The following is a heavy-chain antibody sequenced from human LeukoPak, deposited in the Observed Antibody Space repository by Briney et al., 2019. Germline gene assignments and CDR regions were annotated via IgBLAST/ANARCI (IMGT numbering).Heavy chain of an antibody. CDR2: IYYSGST. J-gene: IGHJ2*01. V-gene: IGHV4-59*01. D-gene: IGHD4-17*01. CDR1: GGSISSYY. CDR3: ASRLDYGDSRPRWYFDL. Sequence: SETLSLTCTVSGGSISSYYWSWIRRPPGKGLEWVGYIYYSGSTNYNPSLKSRVTISVDTSKNQFSLKLSSVTAADTAVYYCASRLDYGDSRPRWYFDLWGRGTLVTVSS.